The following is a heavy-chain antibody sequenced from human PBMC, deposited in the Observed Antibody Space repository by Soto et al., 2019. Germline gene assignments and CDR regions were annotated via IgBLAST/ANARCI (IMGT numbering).Heavy chain of an antibody. CDR3: ARSSDYGIGIDFDY. J-gene: IGHJ4*02. CDR1: GGSIRSYY. CDR2: IYSSGST. D-gene: IGHD4-17*01. Sequence: QVQLQESGPGLVKPSETLSLTCTVAGGSIRSYYWSWIRQPQGKGLEWIGYIYSSGSTNYNPSLTSRVAISVDTSKNQFSLQLSYVTAADTAVSYFARSSDYGIGIDFDYWGQGTLVTVSS. V-gene: IGHV4-59*01.